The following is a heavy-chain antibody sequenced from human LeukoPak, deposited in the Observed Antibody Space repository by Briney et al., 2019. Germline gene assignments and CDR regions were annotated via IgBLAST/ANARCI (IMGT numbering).Heavy chain of an antibody. J-gene: IGHJ4*02. V-gene: IGHV3-23*01. CDR2: LSGSGDNT. CDR1: GFTFSSYA. CDR3: AKDEDYDYVSGSYRSDY. Sequence: GGSLRLSCAASGFTFSSYAMSWVRQAPGKGLEWVSGLSGSGDNTYHADSVKGRFTISRDTSKNTVYLQMNSLRAEDTAVYYCAKDEDYDYVSGSYRSDYWGQGTLVTVSS. D-gene: IGHD3-16*02.